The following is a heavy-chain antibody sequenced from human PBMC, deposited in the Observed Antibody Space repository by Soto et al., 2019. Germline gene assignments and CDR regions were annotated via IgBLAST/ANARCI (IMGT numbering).Heavy chain of an antibody. CDR2: ISAYNGNT. V-gene: IGHV1-18*01. J-gene: IGHJ3*02. CDR1: GYTFTSYG. D-gene: IGHD2-8*01. CDR3: ARGLDIVLMVYAKNSDAFDI. Sequence: GASVKVSCKASGYTFTSYGSSWVRQAPGQGLEWMGWISAYNGNTNYAQKLQGRVTMTTDTSTSTAYMELRSLRSDDTAVYYCARGLDIVLMVYAKNSDAFDIWGQGTMVTVSS.